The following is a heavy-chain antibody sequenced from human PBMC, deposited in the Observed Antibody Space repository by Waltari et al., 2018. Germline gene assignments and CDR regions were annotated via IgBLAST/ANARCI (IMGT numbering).Heavy chain of an antibody. Sequence: EVQLVESGGGLIQPGGSLRLSCAASGFTVSSNYMSWVRQAPGKGLEWVSVIYRGGSTYYADSVKGRFTISRDNSKNTLYLQMNSLRADDTAVYYCARGYSSSWYEYWGQGTLVTVSS. CDR3: ARGYSSSWYEY. V-gene: IGHV3-53*01. CDR2: IYRGGST. J-gene: IGHJ4*02. D-gene: IGHD6-13*01. CDR1: GFTVSSNY.